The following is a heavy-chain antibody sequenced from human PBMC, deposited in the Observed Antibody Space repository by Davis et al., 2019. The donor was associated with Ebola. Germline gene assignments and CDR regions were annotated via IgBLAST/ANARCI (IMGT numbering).Heavy chain of an antibody. CDR3: ARMRFGDLRDDYYYYGMDV. CDR1: GGSISSYY. CDR2: IYYSGST. Sequence: SETLSLTCTVSGGSISSYYWSWIRQPPGKGLEWIGYIYYSGSTNYNPSLKSRVTISVDTSKNQFSLKLSSVTAADMAVYYCARMRFGDLRDDYYYYGMDVWGQGTTVTVSS. V-gene: IGHV4-59*01. J-gene: IGHJ6*02. D-gene: IGHD3-10*01.